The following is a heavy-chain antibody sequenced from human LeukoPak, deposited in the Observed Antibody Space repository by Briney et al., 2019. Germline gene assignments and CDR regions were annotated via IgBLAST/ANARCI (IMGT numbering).Heavy chain of an antibody. J-gene: IGHJ6*02. V-gene: IGHV1-46*01. D-gene: IGHD3/OR15-3a*01. CDR2: INPSGGST. CDR1: GYTFSRHY. CDR3: ARWGASGLALIYYYGMDV. Sequence: ASVKVSCKASGYTFSRHYTHWVRQAPGQGLEWMGIINPSGGSTSYAQKFQGRVTMTRDTSTRIVYMELSSLRSEDTAVYYCARWGASGLALIYYYGMDVWGQGTTVTVSS.